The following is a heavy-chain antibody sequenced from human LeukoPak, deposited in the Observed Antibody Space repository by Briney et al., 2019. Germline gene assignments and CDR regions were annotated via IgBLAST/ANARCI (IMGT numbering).Heavy chain of an antibody. CDR2: VSGNSGDT. CDR1: GYTFTSHD. CDR3: TGHTSPTFDY. Sequence: SVTVSCKASGYTFTSHDINWVRQAAGQAPEWIGWVSGNSGDTGYAQKFQGGVTITKNTSIRTAYMELRSLRSDDTAVYYCTGHTSPTFDYWGQGTLVTVSS. D-gene: IGHD2-2*01. V-gene: IGHV1-8*01. J-gene: IGHJ4*02.